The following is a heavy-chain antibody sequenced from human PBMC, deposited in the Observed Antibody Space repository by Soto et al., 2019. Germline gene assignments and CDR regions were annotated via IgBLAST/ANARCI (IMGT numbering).Heavy chain of an antibody. D-gene: IGHD3-3*01. Sequence: GSLRLSCAASGFTFSNAWMNWVRQAPGKGLEWVGRIKRKTDGGTTDYAAPVKGRFTISRDDSKNTLYLQMNSLKTEDTAVYYCTARFLEWLEYYYGMDVWGQGTRVTVSS. V-gene: IGHV3-15*07. J-gene: IGHJ6*02. CDR3: TARFLEWLEYYYGMDV. CDR1: GFTFSNAW. CDR2: IKRKTDGGTT.